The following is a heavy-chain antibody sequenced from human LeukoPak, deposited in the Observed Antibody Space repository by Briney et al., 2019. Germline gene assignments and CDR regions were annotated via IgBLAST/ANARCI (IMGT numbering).Heavy chain of an antibody. CDR3: ARGTYYYGSGSSNWFDP. Sequence: ASVKVSCKASGYTFTSYDINWVRQATGQGLEWMGWMNPNSGNTGYAQKFQGRVTMTRNTSISTAYMELSSLRSEDTAVYYCARGTYYYGSGSSNWFDPWGQGTLVTVSS. V-gene: IGHV1-8*01. CDR1: GYTFTSYD. D-gene: IGHD3-10*01. CDR2: MNPNSGNT. J-gene: IGHJ5*02.